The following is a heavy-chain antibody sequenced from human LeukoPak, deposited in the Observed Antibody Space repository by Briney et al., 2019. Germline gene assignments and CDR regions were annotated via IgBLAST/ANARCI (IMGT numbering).Heavy chain of an antibody. D-gene: IGHD4-23*01. Sequence: SETLSLTCAVYGGSFSGYYWSWIRQPPGKGLEWIGEINHSGSTNYNPSLMSRVTISVDTSKNQFSLKLSSVTAADTAVYYCARGHPYGGVLYYFDYWGQGTLVTVSS. CDR1: GGSFSGYY. V-gene: IGHV4-34*01. CDR3: ARGHPYGGVLYYFDY. J-gene: IGHJ4*02. CDR2: INHSGST.